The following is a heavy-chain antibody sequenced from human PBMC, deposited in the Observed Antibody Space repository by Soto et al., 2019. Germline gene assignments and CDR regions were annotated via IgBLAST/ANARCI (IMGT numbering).Heavy chain of an antibody. V-gene: IGHV4-59*11. J-gene: IGHJ4*02. CDR2: IFFTGYP. CDR3: ATVAMTSPKVLDY. D-gene: IGHD2-15*01. Sequence: QVQLQESGPGLVKPSETLSLTCTGSGGSLSSHYWSWIRQSPGKGLEWIGYIFFTGYPNYNPSLKNRVTISVDTSKSQFSLSLNSGTAADTAVYYCATVAMTSPKVLDYWGQGTLVSVS. CDR1: GGSLSSHY.